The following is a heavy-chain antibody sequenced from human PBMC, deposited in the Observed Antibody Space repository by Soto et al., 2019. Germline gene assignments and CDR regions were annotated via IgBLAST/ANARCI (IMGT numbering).Heavy chain of an antibody. D-gene: IGHD2-21*02. J-gene: IGHJ6*02. Sequence: GGSLRLSCEASGFSFSTYSMHWVRQAPGKGLEWVSSIGRRSDIYYADSVKGRFTISRDNAKNSVSLQMNSLRDEDTAVYYCAREETAWPLAYGLDVWGQGTTVTVSS. CDR2: IGRRSDI. CDR3: AREETAWPLAYGLDV. V-gene: IGHV3-21*01. CDR1: GFSFSTYS.